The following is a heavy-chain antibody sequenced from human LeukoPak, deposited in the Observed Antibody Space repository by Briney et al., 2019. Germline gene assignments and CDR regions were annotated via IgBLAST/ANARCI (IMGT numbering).Heavy chain of an antibody. CDR1: GGTFIIYA. Sequence: ASVNVSCKASGGTFIIYAISWVRQAPGQGLEWMGGIIPIFGTANYAQKFQGRVTITADESTSTAYMELSRLRSDDTAVYYCARDSEVPASGWYHYYYYYGMDVWGQGTTVTVSS. J-gene: IGHJ6*02. CDR2: IIPIFGTA. D-gene: IGHD6-19*01. V-gene: IGHV1-69*13. CDR3: ARDSEVPASGWYHYYYYYGMDV.